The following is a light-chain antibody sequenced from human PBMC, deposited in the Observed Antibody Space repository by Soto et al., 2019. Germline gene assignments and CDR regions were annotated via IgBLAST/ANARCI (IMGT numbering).Light chain of an antibody. CDR3: QQYNYWPPIT. V-gene: IGKV3-15*01. Sequence: EIVMTQSPATLSVSPGERATLSCRASQSVSDNLAGYQQKPGQAPRLLISGASTRATGIPARFSGSGSGTEFTLTISSLQSEDFAVYYCQQYNYWPPITFGQGTRLEIK. CDR1: QSVSDN. J-gene: IGKJ5*01. CDR2: GAS.